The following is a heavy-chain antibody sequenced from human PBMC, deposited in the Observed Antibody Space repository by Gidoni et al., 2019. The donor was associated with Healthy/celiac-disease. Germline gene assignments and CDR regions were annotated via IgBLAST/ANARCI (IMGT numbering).Heavy chain of an antibody. CDR2: ISGSGGST. CDR3: AKDSGYGGNRPGIAY. Sequence: EVQLLESGGGLVQPGGSLRLSCAASGFTFSSYALGWVRQAPGKGLEWVSAISGSGGSTYYADSVKGRFTISRDNSKNTLYLQMNSLRAEDTAVYYCAKDSGYGGNRPGIAYWGQGTLVTVSS. CDR1: GFTFSSYA. V-gene: IGHV3-23*01. J-gene: IGHJ4*02. D-gene: IGHD6-25*01.